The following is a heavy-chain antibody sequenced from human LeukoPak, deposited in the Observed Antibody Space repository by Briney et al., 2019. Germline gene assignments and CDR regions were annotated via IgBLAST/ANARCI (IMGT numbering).Heavy chain of an antibody. CDR3: ARGRGYCSSTSCQFDY. Sequence: SETLSLTCNVSGGSISSYYWSWIRQPPGKGLEWIGYIYNSGSTTYNPSLKSRVIISVDTSKNHFSLKLSSVTAADTAVYYCARGRGYCSSTSCQFDYWGQGTLVTVSS. CDR1: GGSISSYY. J-gene: IGHJ4*02. CDR2: IYNSGST. D-gene: IGHD2-2*01. V-gene: IGHV4-59*12.